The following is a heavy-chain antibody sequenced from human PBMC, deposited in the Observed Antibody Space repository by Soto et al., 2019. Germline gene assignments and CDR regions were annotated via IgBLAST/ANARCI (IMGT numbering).Heavy chain of an antibody. CDR1: GVTCSSCW. V-gene: IGHV3-7*01. D-gene: IGHD3-3*01. J-gene: IGHJ4*02. CDR3: ARVYYDFWSGYYALIFFDY. CDR2: IKQDGSEK. Sequence: GGSLRLSCAAAGVTCSSCWMSWVRQAPGKGLEWVANIKQDGSEKYYVDSVKGRFTISRDNTKNSLYLQMNSLRAEDPAVYYCARVYYDFWSGYYALIFFDYWGQGTLVTVSS.